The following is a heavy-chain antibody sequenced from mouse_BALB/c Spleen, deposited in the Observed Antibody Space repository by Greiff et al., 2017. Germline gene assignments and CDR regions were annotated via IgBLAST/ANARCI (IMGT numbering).Heavy chain of an antibody. V-gene: IGHV1-7*01. CDR1: GYTFTSYW. J-gene: IGHJ4*01. CDR2: INPSNGYT. Sequence: QVQLQQSGAELAKPGASVKMSCKASGYTFTSYWMHWVKQRPGQGLEWIGYINPSNGYTEYNQKFKDKATLTADKSSSTAYMQLSSLTSEDSAVYYCASEYYYAMDYWGQGTSVTVSS. CDR3: ASEYYYAMDY.